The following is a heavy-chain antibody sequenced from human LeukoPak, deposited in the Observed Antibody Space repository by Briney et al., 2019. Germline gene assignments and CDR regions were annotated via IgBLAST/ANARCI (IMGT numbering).Heavy chain of an antibody. CDR3: ARHLSPRITGTSRGAFDI. V-gene: IGHV4-34*01. J-gene: IGHJ3*02. CDR1: GGSFSGYY. CDR2: ISHSGST. Sequence: SETLSLTCAVYGGSFSGYYWSWIRQPPGKGLEWIGEISHSGSTNYNPSLKSRVTISVDTSKNQFSLKLSSVTAADTAVYYCARHLSPRITGTSRGAFDIWGQGTMVTVSS. D-gene: IGHD1-20*01.